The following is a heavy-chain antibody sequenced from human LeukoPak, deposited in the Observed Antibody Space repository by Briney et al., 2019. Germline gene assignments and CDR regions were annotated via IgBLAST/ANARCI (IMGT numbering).Heavy chain of an antibody. J-gene: IGHJ3*02. CDR2: ISGSGGST. D-gene: IGHD3-22*01. CDR1: GFTFSSYA. CDR3: AKVQTYYYDSSDAFDI. V-gene: IGHV3-23*01. Sequence: QPGGSLRLSCAASGFTFSSYAMSWVRQAPGKGLEWVSAISGSGGSTYYADSVKGRFTISRDNSKNTLYLQMNSLRAEDTAVYYCAKVQTYYYDSSDAFDIWGQGTMVTVSS.